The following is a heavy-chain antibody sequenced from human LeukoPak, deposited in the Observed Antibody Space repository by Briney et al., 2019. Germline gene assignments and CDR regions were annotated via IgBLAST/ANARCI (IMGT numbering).Heavy chain of an antibody. CDR3: ARDQYYGSGSYLSAFDI. V-gene: IGHV6-1*01. J-gene: IGHJ3*02. Sequence: SQTLSLTSAISGDSVSINSAAWNWIRQSPTRGLEWLGSTYYRSKWYNDYAVSVKSRITITPDTSKNQFSLQLNSVTPEDTAVYYCARDQYYGSGSYLSAFDIWGQGTMVTVSS. CDR1: GDSVSINSAA. D-gene: IGHD3-10*01. CDR2: TYYRSKWYN.